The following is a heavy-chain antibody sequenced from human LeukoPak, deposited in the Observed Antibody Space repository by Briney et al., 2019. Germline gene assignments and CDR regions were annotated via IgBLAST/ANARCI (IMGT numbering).Heavy chain of an antibody. CDR2: LYYSGNT. CDR3: ARVYGYNFYYFDY. D-gene: IGHD5-24*01. J-gene: IGHJ4*02. V-gene: IGHV4-59*01. CDR1: GGSISSYY. Sequence: PSETLSLTCTVSGGSISSYYWSWIRQPPGKGLEWIAYLYYSGNTNYNPSLKSRATISVDTSKNQFSLKLTSATAADTAVYYCARVYGYNFYYFDYWGQGILVTVSS.